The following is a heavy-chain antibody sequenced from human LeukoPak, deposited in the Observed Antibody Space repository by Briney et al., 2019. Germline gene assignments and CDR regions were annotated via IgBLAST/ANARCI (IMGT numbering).Heavy chain of an antibody. CDR1: GFTFSSYS. V-gene: IGHV3-48*04. CDR2: ISSSSSTI. Sequence: GGSLRLSCAASGFTFSSYSMNWVRQAPGKGLEWVSYISSSSSTIYYADSVKGRFTISRDNAQNSLYLQMNSLRAEDTAVYYCARDPAGGTYDLWGQGTMVTVSS. CDR3: ARDPAGGTYDL. J-gene: IGHJ3*01.